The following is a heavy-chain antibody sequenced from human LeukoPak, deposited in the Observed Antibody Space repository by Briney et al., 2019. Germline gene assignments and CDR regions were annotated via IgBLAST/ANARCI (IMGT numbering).Heavy chain of an antibody. CDR2: MYYSGST. Sequence: SGPGLVKPSQTLSLTCTVSGGSISSGDYYWSWIRQPPGKGLEWIAYMYYSGSTYYNPSLKSRVTMSADTSKNQLSLKLSSVTAADTAVYYCVRPYYYDSRIDPWGQGILVTVYS. D-gene: IGHD3-22*01. J-gene: IGHJ5*02. V-gene: IGHV4-30-4*01. CDR1: GGSISSGDYY. CDR3: VRPYYYDSRIDP.